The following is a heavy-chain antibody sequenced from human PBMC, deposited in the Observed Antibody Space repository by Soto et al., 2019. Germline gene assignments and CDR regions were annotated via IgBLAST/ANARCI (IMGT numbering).Heavy chain of an antibody. CDR2: INPNRGGT. Sequence: ASVKVSCKASGYTFSGHYLLWVRQAPGQGLEWMGWINPNRGGTNYAQKFQGRVTMTRDTSISTAYMELSRLTSDDTAVYYCATSTISMIPDGAAFDIWGQGTLVTVSS. J-gene: IGHJ3*02. V-gene: IGHV1-2*02. D-gene: IGHD3-22*01. CDR1: GYTFSGHY. CDR3: ATSTISMIPDGAAFDI.